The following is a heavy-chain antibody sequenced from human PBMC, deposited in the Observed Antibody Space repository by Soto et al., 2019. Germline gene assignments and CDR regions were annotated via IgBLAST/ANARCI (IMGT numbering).Heavy chain of an antibody. J-gene: IGHJ4*02. D-gene: IGHD3-22*01. CDR2: VSSSSSYI. CDR3: ARGGDSSGSWPRY. V-gene: IGHV3-21*01. CDR1: GFTFSSYG. Sequence: LRLSCAASGFTFSSYGMNWVRQAPGKGLEWVSSVSSSSSYIYYADSLKGRFTISRDNAKNSLYLQMNSLRVEDTAVYYCARGGDSSGSWPRYWGQGTLVTVSS.